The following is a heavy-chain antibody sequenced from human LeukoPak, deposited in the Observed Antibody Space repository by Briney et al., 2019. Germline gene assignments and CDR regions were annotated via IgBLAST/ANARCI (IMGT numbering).Heavy chain of an antibody. Sequence: PSETLSLTCTVSGCSISSGYYWGWIRQPPGKGLEWIGSIYHSGSTYYNPSLKSRVTISVDTSKNQFSLKLSSVTAADTAVYYCARDGPYYYDTSDLDYWGQGTLVTVSS. CDR3: ARDGPYYYDTSDLDY. J-gene: IGHJ4*02. V-gene: IGHV4-38-2*02. CDR2: IYHSGST. D-gene: IGHD3-22*01. CDR1: GCSISSGYY.